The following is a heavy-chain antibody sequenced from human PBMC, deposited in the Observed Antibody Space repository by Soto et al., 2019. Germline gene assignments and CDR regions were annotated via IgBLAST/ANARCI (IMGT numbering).Heavy chain of an antibody. CDR3: YCASACHGTY. J-gene: IGHJ4*02. Sequence: PGGSLRLSCAASGFTFSGSNIHWVRQASGKGLEWVGRIRGKADSYATAYAASVNGRFTLSRDESENTAYLQMNSLKTEDTAVYYCYCASACHGTYWGQGTLVTVSS. V-gene: IGHV3-73*01. CDR2: IRGKADSYAT. D-gene: IGHD2-21*02. CDR1: GFTFSGSN.